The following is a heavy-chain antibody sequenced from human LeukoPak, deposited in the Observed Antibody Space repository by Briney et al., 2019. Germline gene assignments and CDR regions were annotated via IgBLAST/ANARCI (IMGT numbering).Heavy chain of an antibody. CDR1: GYTFTSYY. Sequence: ASVKVSCKASGYTFTSYYMHWVRQAPGQGLEWMGIINPSGGSTSYAQKFQGRVTMTRDTSTSTVYMELSSLRSEDTAVYYCAGVNGSGSQLYYYYMDVWGKGTTVTVSS. CDR3: AGVNGSGSQLYYYYMDV. J-gene: IGHJ6*03. V-gene: IGHV1-46*01. CDR2: INPSGGST. D-gene: IGHD3-10*01.